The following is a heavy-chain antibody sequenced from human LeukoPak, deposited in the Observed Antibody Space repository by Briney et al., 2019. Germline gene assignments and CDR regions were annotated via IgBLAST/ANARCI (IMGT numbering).Heavy chain of an antibody. CDR3: AKCIVATNYYYYYMDV. Sequence: GGSLRLSCTASGFTFSSYAMTWVRQAPGKGLDWVSAISGSGGSTYYADSVKGRFTISRDNSKNTLYLQMNSLRAEDTAVYYCAKCIVATNYYYYYMDVWGKGTTVTVSS. V-gene: IGHV3-23*01. CDR2: ISGSGGST. CDR1: GFTFSSYA. J-gene: IGHJ6*03. D-gene: IGHD5-12*01.